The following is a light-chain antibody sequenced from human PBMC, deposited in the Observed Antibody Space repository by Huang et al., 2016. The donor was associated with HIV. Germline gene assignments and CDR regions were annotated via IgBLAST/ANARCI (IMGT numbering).Light chain of an antibody. V-gene: IGKV3-15*01. CDR3: QQYNNWPGT. Sequence: ESVMTQSPGPLSVSPGARATLSCRASQTINTNLAWYQQKPGQAPRLLIYGSATRPTGIPARVSGGGSGTEFTLTISSLQSEDFAVYYCQQYNNWPGTFGQGTKLEIK. J-gene: IGKJ2*01. CDR1: QTINTN. CDR2: GSA.